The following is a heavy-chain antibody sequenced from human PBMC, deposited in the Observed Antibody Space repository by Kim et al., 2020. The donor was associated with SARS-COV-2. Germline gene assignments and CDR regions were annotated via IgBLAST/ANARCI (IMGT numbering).Heavy chain of an antibody. CDR1: GFTFSSYA. Sequence: GGSLRLSCAASGFTFSSYAMSWVRQAPGKGLEWVSAISGSGGSTYYADSVKGRFTISRDNYKNTLYLQMNSLRAEDTAVYYCAKEWGLGYRSGGSCYAIWRRATMVSVPS. V-gene: IGHV3-23*01. CDR2: ISGSGGST. J-gene: IGHJ3*02. CDR3: AKEWGLGYRSGGSCYAI. D-gene: IGHD2-15*01.